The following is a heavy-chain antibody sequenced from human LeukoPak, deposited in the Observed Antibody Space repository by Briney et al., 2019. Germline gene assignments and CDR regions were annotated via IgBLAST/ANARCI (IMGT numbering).Heavy chain of an antibody. J-gene: IGHJ4*02. D-gene: IGHD2-21*02. Sequence: SSETLSLTCTVSGGSISSYYWSWIRQPPGKGLEWIGYIYYSGSTNYNPSLKSRVTISVDTSKNQFSLKLSSVTAADTAVYYCARQCRAYCGGDCYWYYFDYWGQGTLVTVPS. CDR3: ARQCRAYCGGDCYWYYFDY. CDR1: GGSISSYY. V-gene: IGHV4-59*08. CDR2: IYYSGST.